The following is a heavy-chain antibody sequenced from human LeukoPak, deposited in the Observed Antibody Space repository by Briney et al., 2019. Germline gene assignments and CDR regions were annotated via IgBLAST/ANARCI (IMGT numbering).Heavy chain of an antibody. CDR1: GYTFTGYY. J-gene: IGHJ4*02. V-gene: IGHV1-2*06. D-gene: IGHD5-12*01. CDR2: INPNSGGT. Sequence: ASVKVSCKASGYTFTGYYMHWLRQAPGQGLEWMGRINPNSGGTNYAQKFQGRVTMTRDTSISTAYMELSRLRSDDTAVYYCARAYSGYDLYFDYWGQGTLVTVSS. CDR3: ARAYSGYDLYFDY.